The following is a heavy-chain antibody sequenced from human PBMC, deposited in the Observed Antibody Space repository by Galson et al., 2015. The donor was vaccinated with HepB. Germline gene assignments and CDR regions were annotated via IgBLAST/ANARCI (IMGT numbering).Heavy chain of an antibody. Sequence: PALVKPTPTLTLTCTFSVFSLSTSGMRVSWIRQPPGKALEWLARIDWDDDKFYSTSLKTRLTISKDTSKNQVVLTMTNMDPVDTATYYCARMYSSGWHEGYYFDYWGQGTLVTVSS. D-gene: IGHD6-19*01. J-gene: IGHJ4*02. CDR2: IDWDDDK. CDR1: VFSLSTSGMR. CDR3: ARMYSSGWHEGYYFDY. V-gene: IGHV2-70*04.